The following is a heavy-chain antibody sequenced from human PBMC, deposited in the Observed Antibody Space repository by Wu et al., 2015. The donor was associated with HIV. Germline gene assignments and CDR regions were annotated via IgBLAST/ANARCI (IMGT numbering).Heavy chain of an antibody. D-gene: IGHD3-10*01. V-gene: IGHV1-8*01. J-gene: IGHJ6*02. CDR2: MNSNNGKT. Sequence: QVQLVQSGAEVKKPGASVKVSCQASGYTITTYDFNWVRQAPGQGLEWMGWMNSNNGKTGYGQKFQGRVAMTRNISTRTAYMELSGLKSEDTAVYYCATSYYGSGSYPTFYYHYAMDVWGQGTTVTVSS. CDR3: ATSYYGSGSYPTFYYHYAMDV. CDR1: GYTITTYD.